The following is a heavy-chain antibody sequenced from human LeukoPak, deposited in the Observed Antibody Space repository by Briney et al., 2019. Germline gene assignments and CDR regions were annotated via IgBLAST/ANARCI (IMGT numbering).Heavy chain of an antibody. D-gene: IGHD4-23*01. Sequence: SETLSLTCTVSGGSISSYYWSWIRQPPGKGLEWIGYIYNSGSTNYNPSLKSRVTISVDTSKNQFSLKLSSVTAADTAVYYCARQTPVAYYFDYWGQGTLVTASS. CDR1: GGSISSYY. CDR3: ARQTPVAYYFDY. CDR2: IYNSGST. J-gene: IGHJ4*02. V-gene: IGHV4-59*01.